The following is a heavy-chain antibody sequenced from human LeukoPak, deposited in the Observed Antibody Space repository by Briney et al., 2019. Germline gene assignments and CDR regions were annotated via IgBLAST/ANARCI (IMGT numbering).Heavy chain of an antibody. CDR3: AKDRRLAAFDY. CDR1: GFSFYNLA. V-gene: IGHV3-30*18. J-gene: IGHJ4*02. D-gene: IGHD6-25*01. Sequence: PGGSLRLSCATSGFSFYNLAFHWVRQAPGKGLEWVSLISHDENTKKYADSVKGRFTISRDNSKNTLYLQMNSLRAEDTAVYYCAKDRRLAAFDYGGQGTLVTVSS. CDR2: ISHDENTK.